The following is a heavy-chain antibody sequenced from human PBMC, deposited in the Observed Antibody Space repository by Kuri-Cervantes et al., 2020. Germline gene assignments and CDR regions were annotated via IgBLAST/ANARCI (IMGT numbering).Heavy chain of an antibody. V-gene: IGHV1-8*01. CDR1: GYTFTSYD. J-gene: IGHJ3*02. D-gene: IGHD2-8*02. CDR3: ARGIGYCTGGVCRHVDAFDI. Sequence: ASVKVSCKASGYTFTSYDINWVRQATGQGLEWMGWMNPNSGNTGYAQKFQGRVTMTRNTSISTAYMELSSPRSEDTAVYYCARGIGYCTGGVCRHVDAFDIWGQGTMVTVSS. CDR2: MNPNSGNT.